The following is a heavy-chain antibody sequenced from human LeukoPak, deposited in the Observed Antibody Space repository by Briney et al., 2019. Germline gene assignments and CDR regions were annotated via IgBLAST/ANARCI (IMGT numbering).Heavy chain of an antibody. V-gene: IGHV1-24*01. Sequence: ASVKVSCKVSGYTLTELSMHWVRQAPGKGLEWMGGFDPEDGETIYAQKFQGRVTMTEDTSTDTAYMELSSLRSEDTAVYYCARAGKGDYDFWSGDYYYYYMDVWGKGTTVTVSS. CDR1: GYTLTELS. CDR2: FDPEDGET. J-gene: IGHJ6*03. D-gene: IGHD3-3*01. CDR3: ARAGKGDYDFWSGDYYYYYMDV.